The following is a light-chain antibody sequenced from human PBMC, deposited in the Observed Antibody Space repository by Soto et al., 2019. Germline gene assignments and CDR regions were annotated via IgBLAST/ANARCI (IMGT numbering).Light chain of an antibody. Sequence: EIVLTQSPATLSLSPGERATLSCSASQSVSSYLAWYQQKPGQAPRLLISAATNRATGIPDRFSGSGSGTDFTLTISRLEPEDFAVYYCQQYGSSPGTFGQGTKVDIK. CDR2: AAT. V-gene: IGKV3-20*01. J-gene: IGKJ1*01. CDR1: QSVSSY. CDR3: QQYGSSPGT.